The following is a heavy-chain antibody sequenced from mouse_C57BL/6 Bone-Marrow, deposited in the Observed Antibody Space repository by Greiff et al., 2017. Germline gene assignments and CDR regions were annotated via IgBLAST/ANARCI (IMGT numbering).Heavy chain of an antibody. CDR1: GFTFSDYG. Sequence: VQLKQSGGGLVKPGGSLKLSCAASGFTFSDYGMHWVRQAPEKGLEWVAYISSGSSTIYYADTVKGRFTISRDNAKNTLFLQMTSLRSEDTAMYYCARRGNDGYSSYAMDYWGQGTSVTVSS. CDR3: ARRGNDGYSSYAMDY. CDR2: ISSGSSTI. J-gene: IGHJ4*01. D-gene: IGHD2-3*01. V-gene: IGHV5-17*01.